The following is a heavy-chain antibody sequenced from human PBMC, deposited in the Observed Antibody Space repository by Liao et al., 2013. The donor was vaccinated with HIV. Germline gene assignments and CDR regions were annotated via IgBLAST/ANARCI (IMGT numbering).Heavy chain of an antibody. V-gene: IGHV4-39*07. D-gene: IGHD3-22*01. Sequence: QVQLQESGPGLVKPSETLSLTCTVSGGSISGSDYYWGWIRQPPGKGLEWIGSVYYSGSTNYNPSLKSRVTISVDTSKNQFSLKLSSVTAADTAVYYCARDDGSGYQYYFDYWGQGTLVTVSS. J-gene: IGHJ4*02. CDR1: GGSISGSDYY. CDR3: ARDDGSGYQYYFDY. CDR2: VYYSGST.